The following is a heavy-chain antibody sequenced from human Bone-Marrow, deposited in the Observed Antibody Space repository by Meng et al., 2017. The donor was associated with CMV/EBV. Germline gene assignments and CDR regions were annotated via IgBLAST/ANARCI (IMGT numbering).Heavy chain of an antibody. CDR3: ARGLRRRDGYNLGY. V-gene: IGHV1-8*03. CDR2: MNPNSGNT. CDR1: GYTFTSYD. D-gene: IGHD5-24*01. Sequence: ASGYTFTSYDINWVRQATGQGLEWMGWMNPNSGNTGYAQKFQGRVTITRNTSISTAYMELSSLRSEDTAVYYCARGLRRRDGYNLGYWGQGTLVTVSS. J-gene: IGHJ4*02.